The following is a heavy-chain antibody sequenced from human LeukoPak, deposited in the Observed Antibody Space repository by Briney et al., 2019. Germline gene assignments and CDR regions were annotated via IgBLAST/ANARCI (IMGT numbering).Heavy chain of an antibody. Sequence: PGGSLRLSCAASGFTFSSYWMSWVRQAPGKGLEWVANIKQDGSEKYYVDSVKGRFTISRDNSKNTLYLQMNSLRAEDTAVYYCARGWYYYGSGSSATTDYWGQGTLVTVSS. CDR3: ARGWYYYGSGSSATTDY. J-gene: IGHJ4*02. V-gene: IGHV3-7*01. CDR1: GFTFSSYW. D-gene: IGHD3-10*01. CDR2: IKQDGSEK.